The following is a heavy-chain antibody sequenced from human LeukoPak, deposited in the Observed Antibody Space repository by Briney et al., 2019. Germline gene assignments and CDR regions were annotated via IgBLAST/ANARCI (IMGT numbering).Heavy chain of an antibody. Sequence: SETLSLTCTVSGDSISSGDYYWSWIRQPPGKGLEWIGEINHSGSTNYTPSLKSRVTISLDTSKNQFSLKLSSVTAADTAVYYCARVPPYYYYYYMDVWGKGTTVTVSS. CDR1: GDSISSGDYY. CDR2: INHSGST. J-gene: IGHJ6*03. V-gene: IGHV4-39*07. CDR3: ARVPPYYYYYYMDV.